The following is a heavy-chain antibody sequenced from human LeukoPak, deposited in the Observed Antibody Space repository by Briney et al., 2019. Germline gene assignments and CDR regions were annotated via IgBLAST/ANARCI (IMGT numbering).Heavy chain of an antibody. J-gene: IGHJ6*03. V-gene: IGHV3-20*04. CDR3: AKSWVGSSWPYEYYYYRDG. CDR2: INWNGGST. D-gene: IGHD6-13*01. CDR1: GFTFDDYG. Sequence: PGGSLRLSCAASGFTFDDYGMSWVRQAPGKGLEWVSGINWNGGSTGYADSVKGRFTITRDNAKNSLYLQMNRLRAEDTALYYCAKSWVGSSWPYEYYYYRDGSGKATTVTVSS.